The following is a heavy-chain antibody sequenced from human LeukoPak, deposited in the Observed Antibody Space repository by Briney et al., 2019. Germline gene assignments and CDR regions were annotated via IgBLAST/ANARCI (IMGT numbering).Heavy chain of an antibody. V-gene: IGHV5-51*01. CDR2: IYPGDSDT. CDR1: GYSFTSYW. CDR3: ARRFGSGSYFVYFDY. Sequence: GESLKISCKGSGYSFTSYWIGWVRQMPGKGLEWMGIIYPGDSDTRYSPSFQGQVTISADKSISTAYLQWSSLKASDTAMYYCARRFGSGSYFVYFDYWGQGTLVTVSS. D-gene: IGHD1-26*01. J-gene: IGHJ4*02.